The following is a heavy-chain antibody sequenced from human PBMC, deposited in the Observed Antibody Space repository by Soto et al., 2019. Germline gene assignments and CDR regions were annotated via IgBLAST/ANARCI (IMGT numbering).Heavy chain of an antibody. CDR1: GYTFFTYD. D-gene: IGHD5-12*01. Sequence: ASVKVACKASGYTFFTYDISWVRQAPGQGLEWMGWISTYSGDTKYAQKFQGRVTMTTDTSTTTAYLELRSLRSDDTAVYYCARHHGPTTSENWFDPWGQGTLVTVSS. J-gene: IGHJ5*02. CDR3: ARHHGPTTSENWFDP. CDR2: ISTYSGDT. V-gene: IGHV1-18*01.